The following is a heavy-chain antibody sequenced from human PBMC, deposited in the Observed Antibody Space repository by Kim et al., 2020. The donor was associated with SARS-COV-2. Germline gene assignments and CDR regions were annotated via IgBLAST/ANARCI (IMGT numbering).Heavy chain of an antibody. CDR1: GFTFNTYG. J-gene: IGHJ6*02. CDR3: ARGPHYDSWSGYSDYYYGMDV. CDR2: IWFDGSDK. Sequence: GGSLRLSCSASGFTFNTYGMHWVRQAPGKGLEWVAVIWFDGSDKYYADSVKGRFTISRDNSKDTLYLQMRSLRAEDTAVYCCARGPHYDSWSGYSDYYYGMDVWGQGTTVTVSS. V-gene: IGHV3-33*01. D-gene: IGHD3-3*01.